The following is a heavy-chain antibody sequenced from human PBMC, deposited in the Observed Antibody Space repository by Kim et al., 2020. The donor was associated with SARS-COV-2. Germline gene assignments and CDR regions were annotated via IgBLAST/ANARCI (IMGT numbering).Heavy chain of an antibody. V-gene: IGHV3-7*03. Sequence: GGSLRLSCAASGFTFSSYWMSWVRQAPGKGLEWVANIKQDGSEKYYVDSVKGRFTISRDNAKNSLYLQMNSLRAEDTAVYYCARMKYSSSWYSPLHFFDYWGQGTLVTVSS. CDR1: GFTFSSYW. CDR3: ARMKYSSSWYSPLHFFDY. D-gene: IGHD6-13*01. J-gene: IGHJ4*02. CDR2: IKQDGSEK.